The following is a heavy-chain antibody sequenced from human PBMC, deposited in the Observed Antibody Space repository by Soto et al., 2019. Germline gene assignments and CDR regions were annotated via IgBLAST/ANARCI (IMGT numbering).Heavy chain of an antibody. J-gene: IGHJ4*02. CDR2: IGSSGNTI. V-gene: IGHV3-48*03. CDR1: GFTFSSYE. D-gene: IGHD2-21*02. Sequence: GGSLRLSCAASGFTFSSYEMNWVRQAPGKGLEWVSYIGSSGNTIYYADSVKGRFTISRDNAKSSLYLQMKSLRAEDTAVYYCATKMTYWGQGTLVTVS. CDR3: ATKMTY.